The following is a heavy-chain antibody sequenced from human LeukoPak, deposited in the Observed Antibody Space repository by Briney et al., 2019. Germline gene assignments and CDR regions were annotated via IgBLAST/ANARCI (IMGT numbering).Heavy chain of an antibody. CDR2: IYHSGST. CDR3: ARGRLYYDSRGLFDY. D-gene: IGHD3-22*01. Sequence: PSETLSLTCAVSGGSISSGGYSWSWIRQPPGKGLEWIGYIYHSGSTYYNPSLKSRVTISVDRSKNQFSLKLSSVTAADTAVYYCARGRLYYDSRGLFDYWGQGTLVPVPS. CDR1: GGSISSGGYS. V-gene: IGHV4-30-2*01. J-gene: IGHJ4*02.